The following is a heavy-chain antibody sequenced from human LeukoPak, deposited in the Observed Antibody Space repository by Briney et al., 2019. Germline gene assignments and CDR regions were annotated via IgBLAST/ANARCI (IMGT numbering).Heavy chain of an antibody. CDR3: ARDDGSATLGFDS. V-gene: IGHV1-69*05. D-gene: IGHD1-26*01. CDR2: VIPILGTT. J-gene: IGHJ4*02. CDR1: GTTFSRSA. Sequence: ASVKVSCKASGTTFSRSAISWVRQAPGQGLEWMGGVIPILGTTNYAQKFQDRVSITTDESTSTAYMGVSSLRSVDTAVYYCARDDGSATLGFDSWGQGTLVTVSS.